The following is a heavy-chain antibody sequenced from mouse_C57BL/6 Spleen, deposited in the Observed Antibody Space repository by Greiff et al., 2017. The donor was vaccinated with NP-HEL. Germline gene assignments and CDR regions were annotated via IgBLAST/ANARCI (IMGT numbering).Heavy chain of an antibody. CDR2: INPSSGYT. Sequence: QVQLKQSGAELARPGASVKMSCKASGYTFTSYTMHWVKQRPGQGLEWIGYINPSSGYTKYNQKFKDKATLTADKSSSTAYMQLSSLTSEDSAVYYCAREGVVEYAMDYWGQGTSVTVSS. CDR3: AREGVVEYAMDY. J-gene: IGHJ4*01. CDR1: GYTFTSYT. V-gene: IGHV1-4*01.